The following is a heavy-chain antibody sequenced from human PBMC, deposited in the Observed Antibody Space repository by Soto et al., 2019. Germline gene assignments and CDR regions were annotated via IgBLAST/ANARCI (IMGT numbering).Heavy chain of an antibody. V-gene: IGHV2-5*02. CDR3: AHYISPHPAAWLDP. D-gene: IGHD3-9*01. CDR1: GFSLSTSGVG. J-gene: IGHJ5*02. CDR2: IYWDDDN. Sequence: QITLKESGPTLVKPTQTLTLTCTFSGFSLSTSGVGVGWFRQPPGKALGWLGLIYWDDDNRDSPPLKSRLTTTKDTSKTEVVPTVTDTDPIDIGTYYCAHYISPHPAAWLDPWGQGTLVIVSS.